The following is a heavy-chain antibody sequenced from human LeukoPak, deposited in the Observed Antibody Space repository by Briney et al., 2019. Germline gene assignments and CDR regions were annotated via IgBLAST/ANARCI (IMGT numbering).Heavy chain of an antibody. CDR3: ARRPYYGSGSYYPPGDYYGMDV. Sequence: GGSLRLSCAASGLPFSNYGMHWVRQAPGKGLEWVAVISYDGSNKYYADSVKGRFTISRDNSKNTLYLQMNSLRAEDTAVYYCARRPYYGSGSYYPPGDYYGMDVWGQGTTVTVSS. CDR2: ISYDGSNK. V-gene: IGHV3-30*19. CDR1: GLPFSNYG. J-gene: IGHJ6*02. D-gene: IGHD3-10*01.